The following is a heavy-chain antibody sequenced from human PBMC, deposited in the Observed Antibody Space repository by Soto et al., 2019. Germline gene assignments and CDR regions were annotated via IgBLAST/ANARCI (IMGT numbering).Heavy chain of an antibody. V-gene: IGHV4-31*03. CDR3: ARDSSADYGDPYYFDY. Sequence: QVQLQESGPGLVKPSQTLSLTCTVSGGSISSGGYYWSWIRQHPGKGLEWIGYIYYSGSTYYNPSLKSRVTISVDTSKNQFSLKLSSVTAADTAVYYCARDSSADYGDPYYFDYWGQGTLVTVSS. CDR1: GGSISSGGYY. J-gene: IGHJ4*02. D-gene: IGHD4-17*01. CDR2: IYYSGST.